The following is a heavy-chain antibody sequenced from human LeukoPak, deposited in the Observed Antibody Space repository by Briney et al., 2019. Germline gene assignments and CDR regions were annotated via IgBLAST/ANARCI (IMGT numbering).Heavy chain of an antibody. J-gene: IGHJ4*02. Sequence: SETLSLTCTVSGGSISSYYWSWIRQPPGKGLEWIGYIYYSGSTNYNPSLKSRVTISVDTSKNQFSLKLSSVTAADTAVYYCARRAWNYAFIDYWGQGTLVTVSS. D-gene: IGHD1-7*01. V-gene: IGHV4-59*08. CDR2: IYYSGST. CDR3: ARRAWNYAFIDY. CDR1: GGSISSYY.